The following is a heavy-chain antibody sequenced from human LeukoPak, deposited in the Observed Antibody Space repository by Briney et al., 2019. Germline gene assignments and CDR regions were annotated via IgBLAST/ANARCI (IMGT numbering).Heavy chain of an antibody. CDR3: ARAGSGSGWYFYY. CDR1: GSDFTIVG. V-gene: IGHV1-18*01. CDR2: ISPYNGNT. J-gene: IGHJ4*02. Sequence: ASVKVSCKASGSDFTIVGITWVRRAPGQGLEWMGWISPYNGNTRYAHKFQGRVAMTTDTNTTTAYMELRGLRFNDTAVYYCARAGSGSGWYFYYWGQGTLVTASS. D-gene: IGHD6-19*01.